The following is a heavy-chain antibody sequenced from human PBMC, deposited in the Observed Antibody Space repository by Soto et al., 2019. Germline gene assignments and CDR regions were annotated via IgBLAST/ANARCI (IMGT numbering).Heavy chain of an antibody. CDR1: GGTFSSYT. J-gene: IGHJ6*02. V-gene: IGHV1-69*02. Sequence: QVQLVQSGAEVKKPGSSVKVSCKASGGTFSSYTISWVRQAPGQGLEWMGRTIPILGIANYAQKFQGRVTITADKSTSTAYMELSSLRSEDTAVYYCARFRGSYGMDVWGQGTTVTVSS. D-gene: IGHD3-10*01. CDR3: ARFRGSYGMDV. CDR2: TIPILGIA.